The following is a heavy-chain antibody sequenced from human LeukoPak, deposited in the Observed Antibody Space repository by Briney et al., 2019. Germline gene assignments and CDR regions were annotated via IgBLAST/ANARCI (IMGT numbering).Heavy chain of an antibody. V-gene: IGHV3-21*01. Sequence: GGSLRLSCAASGFTFSSYSMNWVRQAPGKGLEWVSSISSSSSYIYYADSVKGRFTISRDNAKNSLYLQMNSLRDEDTAVYYCAREGLWGATRDAFDFWGQGTMVTVSS. CDR2: ISSSSSYI. CDR3: AREGLWGATRDAFDF. CDR1: GFTFSSYS. D-gene: IGHD1-26*01. J-gene: IGHJ3*01.